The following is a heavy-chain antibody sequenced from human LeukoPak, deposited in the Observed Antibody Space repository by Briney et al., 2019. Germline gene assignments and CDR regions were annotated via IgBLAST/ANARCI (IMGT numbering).Heavy chain of an antibody. V-gene: IGHV1-18*01. D-gene: IGHD2-15*01. CDR2: ISAYNGNT. J-gene: IGHJ5*02. CDR1: GYTFTSYG. CDR3: AREKIGYCSGGSCYSDEFNWFDP. Sequence: GASVKVSCKASGYTFTSYGISWVRQAPGQGLEWMGWISAYNGNTNYAQKLQGRVTMTTDTSTSTAYMELSRLRSDDTAVYYCAREKIGYCSGGSCYSDEFNWFDPWGQGTLVTVSS.